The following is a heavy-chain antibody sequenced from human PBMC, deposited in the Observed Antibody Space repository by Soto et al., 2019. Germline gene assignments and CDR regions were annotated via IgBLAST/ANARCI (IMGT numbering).Heavy chain of an antibody. CDR2: IGTAGDT. V-gene: IGHV3-13*01. J-gene: IGHJ6*02. CDR3: ARGKIAARPYYYYGMDV. CDR1: VFTCSSYD. Sequence: GGSLRLCCAASVFTCSSYDMHWFRQATGKGLEWVSAIGTAGDTYYPGSVKGRFTISRENAKNSLYLQMNSLRAGDTAVYYCARGKIAARPYYYYGMDVWGQGTTVTVSS. D-gene: IGHD6-6*01.